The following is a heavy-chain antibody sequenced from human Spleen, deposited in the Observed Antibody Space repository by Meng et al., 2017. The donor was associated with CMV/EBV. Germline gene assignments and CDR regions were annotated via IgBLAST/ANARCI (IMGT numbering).Heavy chain of an antibody. CDR2: MNPNSGNT. D-gene: IGHD6-19*01. CDR3: ESLRSGSGWYALHY. V-gene: IGHV1-8*01. CDR1: EYTFINSN. Sequence: FEYTFINSNINWVRQATGQALEWMGWMNPNSGNTGYAQKFQGRVSMTRNTSISTAYMELSSLRSEDTAVYYCESLRSGSGWYALHYWGKGTLVTVSS. J-gene: IGHJ4*02.